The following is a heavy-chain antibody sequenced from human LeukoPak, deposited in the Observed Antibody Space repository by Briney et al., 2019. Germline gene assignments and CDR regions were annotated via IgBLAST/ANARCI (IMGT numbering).Heavy chain of an antibody. J-gene: IGHJ4*02. V-gene: IGHV3-7*03. Sequence: GGSLRLPCAASEFTFSSFWMNWVRQAPGKGLEWVANIKPDGSEKYYVDSVKGRFTISRDNAKNSLYLQMNSLRAEDTAVYYCARGQYHYDSSGYYQFDYWGQGTLVTVSS. D-gene: IGHD3-22*01. CDR1: EFTFSSFW. CDR3: ARGQYHYDSSGYYQFDY. CDR2: IKPDGSEK.